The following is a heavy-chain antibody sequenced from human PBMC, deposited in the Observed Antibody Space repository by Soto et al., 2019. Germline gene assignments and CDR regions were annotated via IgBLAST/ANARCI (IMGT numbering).Heavy chain of an antibody. D-gene: IGHD2-15*01. V-gene: IGHV4-39*01. CDR1: GGSISSGGYY. CDR2: IYYSGDT. CDR3: ARNQPQRYCSGGTCRPAYGMDV. Sequence: PSETLSLTCTVSGGSISSGGYYWSWIRQHPGKGLEWIGIIYYSGDTYYNPSLAGRLTMSVDTSNQFSLTLRSVTAADTALYYCARNQPQRYCSGGTCRPAYGMDVWGQGTTVTVSS. J-gene: IGHJ6*02.